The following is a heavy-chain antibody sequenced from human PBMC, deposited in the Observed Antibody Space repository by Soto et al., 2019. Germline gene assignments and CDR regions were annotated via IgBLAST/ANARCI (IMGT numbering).Heavy chain of an antibody. CDR3: ARDDRTISGAVTLDY. CDR1: GYSFKNYA. J-gene: IGHJ4*02. V-gene: IGHV1-3*01. CDR2: SNEGSGNT. Sequence: QVQLVQSGPEVKRPEASVRISCRTAGYSFKNYAIHWVREAPGKKLEWMGWSNEGSGNTRYSHKFQGRMSIARDTSASTSYLDLRSLTSEDTAVHFCARDDRTISGAVTLDYWGPGTLVTVSS. D-gene: IGHD3-3*02.